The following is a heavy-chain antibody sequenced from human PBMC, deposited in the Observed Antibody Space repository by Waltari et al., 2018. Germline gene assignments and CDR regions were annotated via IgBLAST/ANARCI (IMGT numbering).Heavy chain of an antibody. J-gene: IGHJ4*02. CDR1: GYSFTSHW. D-gene: IGHD2-2*01. CDR2: IDPSDSFR. Sequence: EVQLVQSGAEGKKPEESLRIACEGSGYSFTSHWISWVRQMPGKGLEWVGGIDPSDSFRNYGPAFEGHVTISVDQSLRTAYLQWDSLKASDTAIYYCVRHRTTYPLEIDYWGQGTLVTVSS. V-gene: IGHV5-10-1*01. CDR3: VRHRTTYPLEIDY.